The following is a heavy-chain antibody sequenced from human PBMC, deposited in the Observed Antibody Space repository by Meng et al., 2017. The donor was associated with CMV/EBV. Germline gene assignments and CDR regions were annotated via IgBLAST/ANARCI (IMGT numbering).Heavy chain of an antibody. CDR2: IYYRGST. J-gene: IGHJ5*01. V-gene: IGHV4-30-4*01. CDR1: GGSISRHDYY. D-gene: IGHD6-6*01. CDR3: ARAAYSSSWFDS. Sequence: LRLSCTVSGGSISRHDYYWGWIRQPPGKGLEWIGYIYYRGSTHYNPSLKSRLTMSVDTSKNQFSLKLSSVTAADTAMYYCARAAYSSSWFDSWGQGTLVTVSS.